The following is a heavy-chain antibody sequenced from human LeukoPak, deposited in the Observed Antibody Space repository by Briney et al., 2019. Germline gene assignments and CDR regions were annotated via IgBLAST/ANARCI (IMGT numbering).Heavy chain of an antibody. CDR1: GFTFGSYG. CDR3: AIMHGYYDGSGYWVQ. Sequence: GGSLRLSCAASGFTFGSYGMSWVRQAPGKGLEWVSFITPNADRTSYADSVEGRFTISRDNPRNTLYMQLNSLRDEDTALYYCAIMHGYYDGSGYWVQWGQGTLVTVSS. V-gene: IGHV3-23*01. CDR2: ITPNADRT. J-gene: IGHJ1*01. D-gene: IGHD3-22*01.